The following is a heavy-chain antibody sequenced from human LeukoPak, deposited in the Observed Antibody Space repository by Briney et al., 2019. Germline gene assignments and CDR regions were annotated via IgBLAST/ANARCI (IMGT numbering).Heavy chain of an antibody. Sequence: ASVKVSCKASGYTFTGYYMHWVRQAPGQGLECMGWINPNSGGTNYAQKFQGRVTITTDESTSAAYIELSSLRSEDTAVYYCARGRYYDSSGYIDYWGQGTLVTVSS. CDR2: INPNSGGT. CDR1: GYTFTGYY. D-gene: IGHD3-22*01. J-gene: IGHJ4*02. CDR3: ARGRYYDSSGYIDY. V-gene: IGHV1-2*02.